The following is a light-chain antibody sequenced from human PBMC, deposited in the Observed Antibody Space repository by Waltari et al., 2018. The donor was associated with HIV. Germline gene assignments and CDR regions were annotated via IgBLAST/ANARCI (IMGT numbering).Light chain of an antibody. CDR2: DDS. CDR3: QVWDDSSDHVI. J-gene: IGLJ2*01. V-gene: IGLV3-21*02. CDR1: NFGTQN. Sequence: SYVLPQPPSVSVAPGQTARITCGGYNFGTQNVHWYQQKPGQAPVVVVYDDSLRPSGIPERISGSNPGNTATLTISRVEAGDEADYYCQVWDDSSDHVIFGGGTKLTVL.